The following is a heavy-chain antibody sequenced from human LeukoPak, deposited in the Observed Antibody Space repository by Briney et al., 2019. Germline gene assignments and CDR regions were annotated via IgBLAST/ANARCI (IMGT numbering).Heavy chain of an antibody. J-gene: IGHJ4*02. CDR2: ISSSSSYM. Sequence: GGSLRLSCAASGFTFSSYSMNWVRQAPGKGLEWVSSISSSSSYMYYADSVKGRFTISRDNAKNSLYLQMNSLRAEDTAVYYCARDRVMVRGVLDYWGQGTLVTVSS. V-gene: IGHV3-21*01. CDR1: GFTFSSYS. D-gene: IGHD3-10*01. CDR3: ARDRVMVRGVLDY.